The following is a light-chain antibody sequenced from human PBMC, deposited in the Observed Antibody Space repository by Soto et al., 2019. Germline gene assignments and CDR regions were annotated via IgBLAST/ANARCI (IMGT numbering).Light chain of an antibody. V-gene: IGLV2-14*01. J-gene: IGLJ2*01. CDR3: NSYTSSTTLV. CDR1: SSDVGGYNY. Sequence: QSVLTQPASVSGSPGQSITISCTGTSSDVGGYNYVSWYQHHPGKAPKLLIYEVGNRPSGVSNRFSGSKSGNTASLTISGLQAEDEADYYCNSYTSSTTLVFGGGTKLTVL. CDR2: EVG.